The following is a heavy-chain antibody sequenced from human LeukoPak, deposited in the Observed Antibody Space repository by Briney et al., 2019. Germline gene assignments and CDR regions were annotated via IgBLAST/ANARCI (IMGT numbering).Heavy chain of an antibody. CDR2: IYYTGST. J-gene: IGHJ6*02. CDR3: ARSVVAYHFGMDV. D-gene: IGHD2-15*01. V-gene: IGHV4-39*01. Sequence: SETLSLTCTVSGGASSSRSYYWGWIRQPPGKGLEWIATIYYTGSTYYNPSLKSRITISVDTSKNQFSLKVSSVTAADTAVYFCARSVVAYHFGMDVWGQGTTVTVSS. CDR1: GGASSSRSYY.